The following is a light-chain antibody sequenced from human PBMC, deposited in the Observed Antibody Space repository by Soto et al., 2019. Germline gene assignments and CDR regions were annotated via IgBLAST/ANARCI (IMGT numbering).Light chain of an antibody. CDR1: QIISSY. V-gene: IGKV1-39*01. Sequence: DIQMTQSPSSLSASVGDSVTITCRASQIISSYLNWYQQKPGKAPNLLIYGASSLQSGVPSRFTGSGYATDFTLTISSLQPEDFATYHCQQTYSTPWTFGQGTKVEIK. CDR2: GAS. J-gene: IGKJ1*01. CDR3: QQTYSTPWT.